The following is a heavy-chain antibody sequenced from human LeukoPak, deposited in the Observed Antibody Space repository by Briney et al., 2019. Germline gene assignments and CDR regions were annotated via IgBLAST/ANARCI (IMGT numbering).Heavy chain of an antibody. CDR1: GYSFILYG. J-gene: IGHJ4*02. V-gene: IGHV1-18*01. Sequence: ASVKVSCKTSGYSFILYGISWVRQAPGQGPEWMGWISTSTGDTKYTQKFQGRVTLTTDTSTSTAYMELSSLRSDDTAVYYCARDDNYGIFVDVDYWGQGTLVTVSS. CDR2: ISTSTGDT. CDR3: ARDDNYGIFVDVDY. D-gene: IGHD4-11*01.